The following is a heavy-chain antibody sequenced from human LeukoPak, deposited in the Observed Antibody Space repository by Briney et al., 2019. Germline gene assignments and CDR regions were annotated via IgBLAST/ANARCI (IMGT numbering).Heavy chain of an antibody. CDR2: TYYRSKWYS. J-gene: IGHJ5*01. D-gene: IGHD6-19*01. V-gene: IGHV6-1*01. CDR1: GDRVSSNSAA. CDR3: ARTSGWFDY. Sequence: SQTLSLTCAISGDRVSSNSAAWNWIRQSPSRGLEWLGRTYYRSKWYSEYALSLRGRLTIKPDTSKNQFSLQLNSVTPEDTAVYYCARTSGWFDYWGQGTPVTVSS.